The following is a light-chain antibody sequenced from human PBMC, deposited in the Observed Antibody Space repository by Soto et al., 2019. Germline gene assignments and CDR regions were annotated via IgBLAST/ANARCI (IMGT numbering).Light chain of an antibody. CDR3: QQYNNWPGYT. CDR1: QSISSN. Sequence: EIVMTQSPATLSVSPGERATLSCRASQSISSNLAWYQQKTGQAPRLLIYGASTRATGIPARFSGSGSGTVLTLTISSLQSEDFAVYYCQQYNNWPGYTFGQGTKLEIK. CDR2: GAS. J-gene: IGKJ2*01. V-gene: IGKV3D-15*01.